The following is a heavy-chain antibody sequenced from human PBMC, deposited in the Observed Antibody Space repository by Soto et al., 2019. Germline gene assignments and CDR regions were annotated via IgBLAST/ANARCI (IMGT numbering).Heavy chain of an antibody. D-gene: IGHD1-7*01. CDR3: ATGIVRELQSYYYGMDV. CDR2: IIPIFGTA. CDR1: GGTFSSYA. V-gene: IGHV1-69*01. J-gene: IGHJ6*02. Sequence: QVQLVQSGAEVKKPGSSVKVSCKASGGTFSSYAISWVRQAPGQGLEWMGGIIPIFGTANYAQKFQGRVTITADESTSTAYMELSSLRSEDTAVYYCATGIVRELQSYYYGMDVWGQGTTVTVSS.